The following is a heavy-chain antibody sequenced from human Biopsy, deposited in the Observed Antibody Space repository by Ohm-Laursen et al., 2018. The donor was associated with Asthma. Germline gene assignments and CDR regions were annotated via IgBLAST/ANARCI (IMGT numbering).Heavy chain of an antibody. D-gene: IGHD2-15*01. CDR1: GASISSGGYY. CDR2: IDYSGTT. J-gene: IGHJ4*02. CDR3: ARGRGYCRDGNCYNYYFEN. Sequence: TLSLTCTVSGASISSGGYYWSWIRHHPGSGPEWIGYIDYSGTTYYNPSLKSRVSLSPDTSKNQFSLRLSSLTAADTAVYYCARGRGYCRDGNCYNYYFENWGQGTLVTVSS. V-gene: IGHV4-31*03.